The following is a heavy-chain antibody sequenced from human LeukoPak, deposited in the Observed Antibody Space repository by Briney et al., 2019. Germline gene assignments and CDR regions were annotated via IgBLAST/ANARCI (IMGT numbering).Heavy chain of an antibody. Sequence: GGSLRLSCAASGFTFSSYWMSWVRQAPGKGLEWVANIQQDGSEKYYVDSVKGRFTISRDNAKNSLYLQMNSLRAEDTAVYYCARLRYNDFWSGSWKFYYSMDVWGKGTTVTVSS. CDR2: IQQDGSEK. CDR3: ARLRYNDFWSGSWKFYYSMDV. CDR1: GFTFSSYW. J-gene: IGHJ6*03. V-gene: IGHV3-7*01. D-gene: IGHD3-3*01.